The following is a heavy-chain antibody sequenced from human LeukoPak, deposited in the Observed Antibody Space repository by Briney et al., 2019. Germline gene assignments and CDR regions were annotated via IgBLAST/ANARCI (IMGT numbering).Heavy chain of an antibody. Sequence: SETLSLTCAVYGGSFSGYYWSWIRQPPGKGLEWIGEINHSGSTNYNPSLKSRVTISVDTSKNQFSLKLSSVTTADTAVYYCVRGFPRIAAGRDWGQGTLVTVSS. CDR2: INHSGST. CDR3: VRGFPRIAAGRD. CDR1: GGSFSGYY. D-gene: IGHD6-6*01. V-gene: IGHV4-34*01. J-gene: IGHJ4*02.